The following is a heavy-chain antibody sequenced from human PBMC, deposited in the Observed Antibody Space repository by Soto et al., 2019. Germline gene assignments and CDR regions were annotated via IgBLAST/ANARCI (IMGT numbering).Heavy chain of an antibody. J-gene: IGHJ6*03. CDR1: GYTFASYG. Sequence: GASVKVSCKASGYTFASYGISWVRQAPGQGLEWMGRISAYNGNTNYAQKLQGRVTMTTDTSTSTAYMELRSLRSDDTAVYYCARLDYYGSGSYPKTYYYYYMDVWGKGTTVTVSS. CDR3: ARLDYYGSGSYPKTYYYYYMDV. CDR2: ISAYNGNT. V-gene: IGHV1-18*01. D-gene: IGHD3-10*01.